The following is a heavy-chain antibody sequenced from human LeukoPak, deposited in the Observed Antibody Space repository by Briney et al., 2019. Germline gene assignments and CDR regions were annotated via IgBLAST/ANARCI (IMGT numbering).Heavy chain of an antibody. D-gene: IGHD2-15*01. J-gene: IGHJ6*03. Sequence: GASVKVSCKASGYTFTSYDINWLRQATGQGLEWMGWMNPNSGNTGYAQKFQGRVTMTRNTSISTAYMELSSLRSEDTAVYYCARGGYCSGGSCYWDYYYYYYMDVWGKGTTVTVSS. CDR1: GYTFTSYD. CDR2: MNPNSGNT. CDR3: ARGGYCSGGSCYWDYYYYYYMDV. V-gene: IGHV1-8*01.